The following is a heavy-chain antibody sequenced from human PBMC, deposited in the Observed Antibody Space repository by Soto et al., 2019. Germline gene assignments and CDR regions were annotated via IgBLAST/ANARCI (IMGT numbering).Heavy chain of an antibody. V-gene: IGHV1-18*01. Sequence: QVQLVQSGAEVKKPGASVKVSCKASGYTFTSYAISWVRQAPGQGLEWMGWISAYNGNTNYAQKLQGRVTMTTDTSTSKAYMELRGLRSEDTSVYFCGREAPPGDYWGQGTLVTVSS. CDR1: GYTFTSYA. J-gene: IGHJ4*02. CDR2: ISAYNGNT. CDR3: GREAPPGDY.